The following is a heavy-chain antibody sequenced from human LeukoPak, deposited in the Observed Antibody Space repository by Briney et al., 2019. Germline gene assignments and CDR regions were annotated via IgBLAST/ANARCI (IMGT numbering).Heavy chain of an antibody. J-gene: IGHJ3*02. CDR3: AKRSDYYDSSGYDI. CDR2: ISYDGSNK. Sequence: PGRSLRLSCAASGFTFSSYGMHWVRQAPGKGLEWVAVISYDGSNKYYADSVKGRFTISRDNSKNTLYLQMNGLRAEDTAVYYCAKRSDYYDSSGYDIWGQGTMVTVSS. D-gene: IGHD3-22*01. V-gene: IGHV3-30*18. CDR1: GFTFSSYG.